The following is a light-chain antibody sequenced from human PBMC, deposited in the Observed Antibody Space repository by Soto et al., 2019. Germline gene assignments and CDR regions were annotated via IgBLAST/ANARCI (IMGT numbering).Light chain of an antibody. V-gene: IGLV1-51*01. J-gene: IGLJ2*01. Sequence: QSVLTQPPSVSAAQGQRVPIPCSGSSPNIGNNYVSWYQQLPGTPPKLLIYDNDRRPSGIPDRFSGSKSGTSATLGITGLQTGDEADYYCGTWDSSLSNGVFGGGTKLTVL. CDR1: SPNIGNNY. CDR2: DND. CDR3: GTWDSSLSNGV.